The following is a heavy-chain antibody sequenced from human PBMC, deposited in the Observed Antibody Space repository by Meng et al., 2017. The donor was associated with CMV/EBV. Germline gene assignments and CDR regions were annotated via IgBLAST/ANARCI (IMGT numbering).Heavy chain of an antibody. CDR1: GGSISSSGYY. V-gene: IGHV4-39*07. Sequence: GSLRLSCTVSGGSISSSGYYWGWIRQPPGKGLEWIGSIYYSGTTYYNPSLKSRVTISVDTSKNQFSLKLSSVTAADTAVYYCARVVGDVVVPAATQYYFDYWGQGTPVTVSS. D-gene: IGHD2-2*01. J-gene: IGHJ4*02. CDR3: ARVVGDVVVPAATQYYFDY. CDR2: IYYSGTT.